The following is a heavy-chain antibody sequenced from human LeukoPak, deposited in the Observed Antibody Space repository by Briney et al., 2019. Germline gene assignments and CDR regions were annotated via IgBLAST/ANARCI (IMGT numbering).Heavy chain of an antibody. D-gene: IGHD3-22*01. V-gene: IGHV4-59*02. Sequence: SETLSLTCTVSGGSVSSYYWSWIRQPPEKGLEWIGYIYYSGSTSYNPSLKSRVSISVDTSNNQFSLKLTSVTAADTAVYYCARVRRSGSYPSYFDYWGQGTRVTVSS. CDR2: IYYSGST. CDR3: ARVRRSGSYPSYFDY. CDR1: GGSVSSYY. J-gene: IGHJ4*02.